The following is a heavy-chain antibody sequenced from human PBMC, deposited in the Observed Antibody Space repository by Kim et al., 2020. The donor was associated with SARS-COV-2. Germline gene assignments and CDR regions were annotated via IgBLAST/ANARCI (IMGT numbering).Heavy chain of an antibody. Sequence: NGNTKYSQNFQGRVPITRDTSASTVYMELSSLRSEDTALYYCALGRSGDYWGQGTLVTVSS. J-gene: IGHJ4*02. V-gene: IGHV1-3*01. CDR3: ALGRSGDY. D-gene: IGHD7-27*01. CDR2: NGNT.